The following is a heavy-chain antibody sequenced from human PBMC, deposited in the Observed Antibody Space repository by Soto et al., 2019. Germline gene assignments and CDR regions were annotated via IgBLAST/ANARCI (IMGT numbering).Heavy chain of an antibody. J-gene: IGHJ5*02. CDR3: ARDWPAGRYCRGGSCHPGPWFDP. CDR2: IYYSGTT. Sequence: QVQLQESGPGLVKPSQTLSLTCTVSGGSISSGGYFWSWIRQHPGKGLEWIGYIYYSGTTYYNPSLKSRVTISVDTSKNQFSLKLSSVTAADTAVYYCARDWPAGRYCRGGSCHPGPWFDPWGQGTLVTVSS. V-gene: IGHV4-31*03. CDR1: GGSISSGGYF. D-gene: IGHD2-15*01.